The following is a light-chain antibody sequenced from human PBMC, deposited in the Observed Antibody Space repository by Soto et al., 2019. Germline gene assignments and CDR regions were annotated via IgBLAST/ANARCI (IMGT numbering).Light chain of an antibody. CDR1: SSDVGGYNY. J-gene: IGLJ2*01. CDR2: EVS. CDR3: TSYTTSSPYVV. V-gene: IGLV2-14*01. Sequence: QSVLTQPASVPGSPGQSITISCTGTSSDVGGYNYVSWYQQHPGKAPKLMIYEVSNRPSGVSNRFSGSKSGNTASLTISGLQAEDEADYYCTSYTTSSPYVVFGGGTKLTVL.